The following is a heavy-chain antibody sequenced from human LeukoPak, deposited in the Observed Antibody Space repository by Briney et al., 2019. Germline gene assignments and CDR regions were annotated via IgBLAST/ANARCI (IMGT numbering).Heavy chain of an antibody. CDR2: MTSYGSG. D-gene: IGHD5-18*01. CDR3: TRDQDAGYALGH. CDR1: GFNLNDYY. V-gene: IGHV3-11*01. J-gene: IGHJ4*02. Sequence: PGGSLRLSCETSGFNLNDYYMSWIRRAPGKGLEWIAYMTSYGSGKYSDSVKGRFTISRDAASKSLFLQMNSQRVEDTAVYYCTRDQDAGYALGHWGQGTLVTVTS.